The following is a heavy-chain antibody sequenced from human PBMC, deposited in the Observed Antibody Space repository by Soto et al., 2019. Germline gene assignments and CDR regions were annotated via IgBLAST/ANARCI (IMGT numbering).Heavy chain of an antibody. CDR2: ISGSGDNI. CDR3: AKGCGDIFGISGFCY. D-gene: IGHD3-3*02. CDR1: GFTFSNYA. V-gene: IGHV3-23*01. J-gene: IGHJ4*02. Sequence: GGSLRLSCAATGFTFSNYAMSWVRQAPGQGLEWVSGISGSGDNIYNTDSVKGRFTISRDNSKNTLYLQMDSLRAEDTAVYYCAKGCGDIFGISGFCYWGQGILVTVSS.